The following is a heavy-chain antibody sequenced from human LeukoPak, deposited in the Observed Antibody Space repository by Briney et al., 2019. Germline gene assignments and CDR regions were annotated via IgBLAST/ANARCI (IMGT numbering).Heavy chain of an antibody. J-gene: IGHJ5*02. D-gene: IGHD3-22*01. CDR1: GGSISSYY. CDR2: IYYSGST. Sequence: KPSETLSLTCTVSGGSISSYYWSWIRQPPGKGLEWIGYIYYSGSTNYNPSLKSRVTISVDTSKNQFSLKLSSVTAADTAVYYCARAKGYYDSRYDWFDPWGQGTLVTVSS. V-gene: IGHV4-59*01. CDR3: ARAKGYYDSRYDWFDP.